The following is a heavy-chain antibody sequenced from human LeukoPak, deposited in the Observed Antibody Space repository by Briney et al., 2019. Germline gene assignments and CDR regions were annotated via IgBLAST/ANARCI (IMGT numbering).Heavy chain of an antibody. V-gene: IGHV4-39*07. J-gene: IGHJ6*02. CDR3: ARDRPNYYGMDV. Sequence: SETLFLTCTVSGGSISSSSYYWGWIRQPPGKGLEWIGSIYYSGSTYYNPSLKSRVTISVDTSKNQFSLKLSSVTAADTAVYYCARDRPNYYGMDVWGQGTTVTVSS. CDR1: GGSISSSSYY. CDR2: IYYSGST.